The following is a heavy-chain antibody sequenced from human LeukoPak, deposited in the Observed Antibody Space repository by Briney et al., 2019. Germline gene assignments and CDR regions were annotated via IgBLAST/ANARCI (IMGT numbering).Heavy chain of an antibody. CDR3: ARPIIAAHPTGGY. V-gene: IGHV3-7*01. Sequence: GGSLRLSCAASGFTFSSYAMSWVRQAPGKGLEWVANIKQDGSEKYYVDSVKGRFTISRDNAKNSLYLQMNSLRAEDTAVYYCARPIIAAHPTGGYWGQGTLVTVSS. CDR1: GFTFSSYA. CDR2: IKQDGSEK. D-gene: IGHD6-6*01. J-gene: IGHJ4*02.